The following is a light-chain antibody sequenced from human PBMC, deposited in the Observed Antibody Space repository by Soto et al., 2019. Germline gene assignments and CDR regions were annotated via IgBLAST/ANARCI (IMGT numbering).Light chain of an antibody. CDR3: QQYGSSPLT. V-gene: IGKV3-20*01. Sequence: EIALKQSPGTLSSSPGEIATLSCRASQSVSSSSLAWYQHKPGQAPRLLIYGASSRATGIPDRFSGSESGTDFSLTISRLEPEDVAVYYCQQYGSSPLTFGGGTKVEIK. J-gene: IGKJ4*01. CDR1: QSVSSSS. CDR2: GAS.